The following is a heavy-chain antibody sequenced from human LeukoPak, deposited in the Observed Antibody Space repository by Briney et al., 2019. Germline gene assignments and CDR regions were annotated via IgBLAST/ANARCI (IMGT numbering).Heavy chain of an antibody. CDR3: ANPTEDYYYYMDV. CDR2: ISSNGSTI. CDR1: GFTFSDYY. V-gene: IGHV3-11*01. Sequence: GGSLRLSCAASGFTFSDYYMSWIRQAPGKGLEWVSYISSNGSTIYYADSVKGRFTISRDNSKDTLYLQMNSLRAEDTAVYYCANPTEDYYYYMDVWGKGTTVTVSS. J-gene: IGHJ6*03. D-gene: IGHD4-11*01.